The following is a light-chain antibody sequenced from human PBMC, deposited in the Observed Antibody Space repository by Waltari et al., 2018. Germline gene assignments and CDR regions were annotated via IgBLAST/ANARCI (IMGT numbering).Light chain of an antibody. CDR2: QVS. J-gene: IGLJ2*01. V-gene: IGLV2-23*02. Sequence: QSALTQPASVSGSPGQSITISCTGTSSDVGSFNLVSWYQQHPNKAPKLMIYQVSKRPPGLSNRFSGSKSGNTASLTISGLQAEDEAEYYCCSYGGSSTFVIFGGGTKLTVL. CDR1: SSDVGSFNL. CDR3: CSYGGSSTFVI.